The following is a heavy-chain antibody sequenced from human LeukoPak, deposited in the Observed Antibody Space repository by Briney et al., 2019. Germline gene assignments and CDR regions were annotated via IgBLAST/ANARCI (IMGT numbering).Heavy chain of an antibody. CDR1: GGSISSYY. CDR3: ANDDYVWGNLPDY. V-gene: IGHV4-59*12. Sequence: PSETLSLTCTVSGGSISSYYLNWIRQPPGKGLEWIGYIYYGGSTNYNPSLKSRVTISVDTSKNQFSLKLSSVTAADTAVYYCANDDYVWGNLPDYWGQGTLVTVSS. D-gene: IGHD3-16*01. J-gene: IGHJ4*02. CDR2: IYYGGST.